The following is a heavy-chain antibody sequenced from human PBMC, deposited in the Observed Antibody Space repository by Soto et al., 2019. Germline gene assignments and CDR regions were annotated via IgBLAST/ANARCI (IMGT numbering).Heavy chain of an antibody. Sequence: SETLSLTCSVSAGSLSNYYWTWIRQSPGKGLEWIGEIYHTGSTKYNPSLKSRVSISVDMSKNQFSLTLNSVTPADTAVYYCARGGRGSGLYFLYYFDLWGQGTLVTVSS. CDR1: AGSLSNYY. D-gene: IGHD6-19*01. CDR2: IYHTGST. V-gene: IGHV4-59*01. J-gene: IGHJ4*02. CDR3: ARGGRGSGLYFLYYFDL.